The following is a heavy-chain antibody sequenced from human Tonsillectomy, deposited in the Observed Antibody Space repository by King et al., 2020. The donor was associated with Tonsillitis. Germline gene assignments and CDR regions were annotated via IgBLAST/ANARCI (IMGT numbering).Heavy chain of an antibody. V-gene: IGHV3-33*08. CDR2: IWYDGSNK. J-gene: IGHJ4*02. Sequence: VQLVESGGGVVQPGRSLRLSCAASRFTFSSYGMHWVRQAPGKGLEWVAVIWYDGSNKYYAYSVKGRFPISRDNSKNTLYLQMNSLRAEDTAVYYCARAGIAVAEPPDYWGQGTLVTVSS. D-gene: IGHD6-19*01. CDR3: ARAGIAVAEPPDY. CDR1: RFTFSSYG.